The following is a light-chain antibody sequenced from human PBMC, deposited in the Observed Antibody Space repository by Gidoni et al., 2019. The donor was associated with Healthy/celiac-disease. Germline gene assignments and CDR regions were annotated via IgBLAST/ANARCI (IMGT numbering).Light chain of an antibody. V-gene: IGKV3-20*01. CDR2: GAS. Sequence: EIVLTQSPGTLSLSTGERATLSCRASQSVSSSYLAWYQQKPGQAPRLLIYGASSRATGIPDRFSGSGSGTDFTLTISRLEPEDFAVYYCQQYGSSPGRTFGQGTKVEIK. CDR1: QSVSSSY. CDR3: QQYGSSPGRT. J-gene: IGKJ1*01.